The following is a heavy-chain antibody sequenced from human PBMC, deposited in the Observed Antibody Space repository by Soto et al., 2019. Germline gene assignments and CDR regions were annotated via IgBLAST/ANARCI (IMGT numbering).Heavy chain of an antibody. CDR3: ARIGVVAGLPQNSDL. V-gene: IGHV3-66*01. D-gene: IGHD6-6*01. Sequence: VQLVESGGGLVQPGGSLRLSCAASGFTFGDYEMSWIRQAAGKGPEWVSVIHSDGNTYHSGSVWGRFTISRDNSKNTAFLQTNSLRAQDTAVYFCARIGVVAGLPQNSDLWGRGTLVTVSS. CDR2: IHSDGNT. J-gene: IGHJ2*01. CDR1: GFTFGDYE.